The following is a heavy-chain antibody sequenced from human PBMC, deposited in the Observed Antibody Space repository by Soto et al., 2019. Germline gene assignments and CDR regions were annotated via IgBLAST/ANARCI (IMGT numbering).Heavy chain of an antibody. D-gene: IGHD3-22*01. CDR1: EFTFSKYW. CDR2: INMDGTKT. J-gene: IGHJ5*02. Sequence: GGSLRLSCVASEFTFSKYWMHWVRQAPGKGLVWVSRINMDGTKTAYADSVKGRFTVSRDNANNTLYLQMNSLGVEDTAVCYGARDYYYDSRSSSVNWFDPWGQGALVTVSS. CDR3: ARDYYYDSRSSSVNWFDP. V-gene: IGHV3-74*01.